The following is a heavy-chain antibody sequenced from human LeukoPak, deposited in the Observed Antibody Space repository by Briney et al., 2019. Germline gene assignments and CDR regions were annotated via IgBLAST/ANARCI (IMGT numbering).Heavy chain of an antibody. D-gene: IGHD3-22*01. CDR2: ISVNSNYI. V-gene: IGHV3-21*01. J-gene: IGHJ4*02. Sequence: PGGSLRLSCAASGFTFSSYSMNWVRQAPGKGLEWVSSISVNSNYIYYADSVKGRFTISRDNAKNSLYLQMNSLRAEDTAVYYCARVPWDSSGYYPIDYWGQGTLVTVSS. CDR1: GFTFSSYS. CDR3: ARVPWDSSGYYPIDY.